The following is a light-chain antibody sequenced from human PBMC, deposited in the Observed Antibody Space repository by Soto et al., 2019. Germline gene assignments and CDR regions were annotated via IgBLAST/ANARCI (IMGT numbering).Light chain of an antibody. J-gene: IGKJ1*01. CDR2: DTS. CDR3: HQYNSYTWT. CDR1: QSVGDW. V-gene: IGKV1-5*01. Sequence: IQMSQSPSTLSPSVGDRVTITFRASQSVGDWLAWYQQKPGNPPKLLIYDTSRLESAVPARFSASGSGTEFTLTISGLQSDDFATYYCHQYNSYTWTFGQGSKVDIK.